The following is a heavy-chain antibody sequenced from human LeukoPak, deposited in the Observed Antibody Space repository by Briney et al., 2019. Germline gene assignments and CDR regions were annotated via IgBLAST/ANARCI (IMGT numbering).Heavy chain of an antibody. J-gene: IGHJ4*02. CDR3: TTDSLVWFGDGVFDY. V-gene: IGHV3-15*01. CDR2: IKSKTDGGTT. D-gene: IGHD3-10*01. CDR1: GFTFSNAW. Sequence: GGSLRLSCAASGFTFSNAWMSWVRQAPGKGLEWVGRIKSKTDGGTTDYAAPVKGRFTISRDDSKNTLYLQMNSLKTEDTAVYYCTTDSLVWFGDGVFDYWGQGTLVTVSS.